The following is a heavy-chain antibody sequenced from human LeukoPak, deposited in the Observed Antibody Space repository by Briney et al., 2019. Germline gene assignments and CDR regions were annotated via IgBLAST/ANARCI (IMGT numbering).Heavy chain of an antibody. V-gene: IGHV3-48*03. CDR2: ITSSGSAM. CDR1: GFTFNSFE. CDR3: AREEDML. D-gene: IGHD2-8*01. J-gene: IGHJ4*02. Sequence: GGSLRLSCAASGFTFNSFEMIWVRQAPGKGLDWVSHITSSGSAMFYADSVKGRFTISRDNAKNSLYLQMNSLRAEDTAVYYCAREEDMLWGQGTLVTVSS.